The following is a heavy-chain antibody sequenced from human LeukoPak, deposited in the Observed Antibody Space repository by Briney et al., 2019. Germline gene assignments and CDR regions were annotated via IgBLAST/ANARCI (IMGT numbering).Heavy chain of an antibody. CDR2: INSDGSST. J-gene: IGHJ5*02. Sequence: PGGSLRLSCAASGFTFSSYWMHWVRQAPGKGLVWVSRINSDGSSTSYADSVKGRFTISRDNAKNTLYLQMNSLRAEDTAVYYCARGPIAARPGFENWSDPWGQGTLVTVSS. CDR3: ARGPIAARPGFENWSDP. D-gene: IGHD6-6*01. CDR1: GFTFSSYW. V-gene: IGHV3-74*01.